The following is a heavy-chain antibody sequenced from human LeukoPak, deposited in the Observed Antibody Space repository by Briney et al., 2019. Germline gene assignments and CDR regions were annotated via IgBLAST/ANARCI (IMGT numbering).Heavy chain of an antibody. D-gene: IGHD6-13*01. V-gene: IGHV1-18*01. CDR1: GYTFTSYG. Sequence: GASVKVSCKASGYTFTSYGISWVRQAPGQGLEWMGWISAYNGNTNYAQKLQGRVTMTTDTSTSTAYMELRSLRSDDTAVYYCARDRVAAAAPRFPDYWGQGTLVTVSS. CDR2: ISAYNGNT. CDR3: ARDRVAAAAPRFPDY. J-gene: IGHJ4*02.